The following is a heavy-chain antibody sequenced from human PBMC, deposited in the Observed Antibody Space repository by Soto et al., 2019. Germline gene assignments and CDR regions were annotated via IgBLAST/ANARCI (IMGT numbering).Heavy chain of an antibody. CDR1: GGSISSYY. D-gene: IGHD6-19*01. J-gene: IGHJ5*02. V-gene: IGHV4-4*07. Sequence: SETLSLTCTVSGGSISSYYWSWIRQPAGKGLEWIGRIYTSGSTNYNPSLKSRVTMSVDTSKNQFSLKLSSVTAADTAVYYCARDKGISGWHGRVNCFDPWGQRTLVTVFS. CDR2: IYTSGST. CDR3: ARDKGISGWHGRVNCFDP.